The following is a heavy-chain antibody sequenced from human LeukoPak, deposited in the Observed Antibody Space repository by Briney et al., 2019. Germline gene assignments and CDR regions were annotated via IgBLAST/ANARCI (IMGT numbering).Heavy chain of an antibody. V-gene: IGHV3-33*01. J-gene: IGHJ5*02. D-gene: IGHD1-20*01. CDR2: IWYDGSNK. Sequence: GGSLRLSCAASGFSFSNYAMHWVRQAPGKGLEWVAVIWYDGSNKYYADSVKGRFTISRDNSKNTLYLQMNSLRVEDTAVYYCAHVAYNWNPGSAWGQGTLVTVSS. CDR3: AHVAYNWNPGSA. CDR1: GFSFSNYA.